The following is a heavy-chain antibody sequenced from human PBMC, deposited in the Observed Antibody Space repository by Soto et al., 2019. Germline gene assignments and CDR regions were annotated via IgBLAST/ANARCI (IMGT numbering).Heavy chain of an antibody. V-gene: IGHV4-34*01. CDR2: INHSGST. CDR3: AREGGKVVVAAGMDV. CDR1: GGSFSGYY. J-gene: IGHJ6*02. Sequence: QVQLQQWGAGLLKPSETLSLTCAVYGGSFSGYYWSWIRQPPGKGLEWIGEINHSGSTNYNPSLKSRITISVDTSKNQFSLELSSVTAADTAVYYCAREGGKVVVAAGMDVWGQGTTVTVSS. D-gene: IGHD2-15*01.